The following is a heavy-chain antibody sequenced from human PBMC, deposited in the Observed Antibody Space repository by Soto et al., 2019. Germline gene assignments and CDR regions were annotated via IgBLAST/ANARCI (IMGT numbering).Heavy chain of an antibody. J-gene: IGHJ4*02. CDR2: FYGDGAT. CDR1: GFTVSSDH. Sequence: EAQLVESGGGLIQPGGSLRLSCAASGFTVSSDHMSWVRQAPGQGLEWVAGFYGDGATSYADSAKGRFTISSDNSKNTLSLQMKRLRAEDTAHYYCVRLSGGPRYWGQGTLVTVSS. CDR3: VRLSGGPRY. V-gene: IGHV3-53*01. D-gene: IGHD3-10*01.